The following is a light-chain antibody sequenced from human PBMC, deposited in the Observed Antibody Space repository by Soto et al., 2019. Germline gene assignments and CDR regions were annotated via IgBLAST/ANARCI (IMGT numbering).Light chain of an antibody. V-gene: IGKV1-27*01. Sequence: DIQMTQSPSSLSASVGDRVTITCRASQGISNYLAWYQQKPGKVPKLLIYAAFTLQSGVPSRFSDSGSGTDFTLTISSLQPEDVATYYCQKYNSALFTFGPGTKVDIK. CDR2: AAF. CDR1: QGISNY. J-gene: IGKJ3*01. CDR3: QKYNSALFT.